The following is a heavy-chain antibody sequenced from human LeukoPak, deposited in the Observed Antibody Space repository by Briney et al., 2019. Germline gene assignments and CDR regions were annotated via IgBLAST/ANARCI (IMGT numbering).Heavy chain of an antibody. V-gene: IGHV3-23*01. CDR2: ISGSGGST. D-gene: IGHD6-6*01. Sequence: LPGGSLRLSCVASGFNFSSYAMSWVRQAPGKGLEWVSAISGSGGSTYYADSVKGRFTISRDNSKNTLYLQMNSLRAEDTAVYYCAKDSYSSSLPGGPIDYWGQGTLVTVSS. J-gene: IGHJ4*02. CDR3: AKDSYSSSLPGGPIDY. CDR1: GFNFSSYA.